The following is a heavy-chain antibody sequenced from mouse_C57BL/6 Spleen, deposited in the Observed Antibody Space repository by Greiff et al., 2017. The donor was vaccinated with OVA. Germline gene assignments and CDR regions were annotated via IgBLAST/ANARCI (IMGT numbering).Heavy chain of an antibody. D-gene: IGHD4-1*01. CDR3: ARGLGLFAY. Sequence: EVKLVESGPGLVKPSQSLSLTCSVTGYSITSGYYWNWIRQFPGNKLEWMGYISYDGSNNYNPSLKNRISITRDTSKNQFFLKLNSVTTEDTATYYCARGLGLFAYWGQGTLVTVSA. CDR2: ISYDGSN. CDR1: GYSITSGYY. J-gene: IGHJ3*01. V-gene: IGHV3-6*01.